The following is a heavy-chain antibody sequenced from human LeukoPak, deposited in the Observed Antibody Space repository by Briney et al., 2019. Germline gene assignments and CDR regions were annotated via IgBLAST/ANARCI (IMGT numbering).Heavy chain of an antibody. Sequence: GGSLRLSCAASGSTFSSYWMSWVRQAPGKGLEWVAIIKQDGSEKYYVDSVKGRFTISRDNAKNSLYLQMNSLRAEDTAVYYCARLQRGITGTFDYWGQGTLVTVSS. D-gene: IGHD1-20*01. CDR3: ARLQRGITGTFDY. CDR1: GSTFSSYW. V-gene: IGHV3-7*01. CDR2: IKQDGSEK. J-gene: IGHJ4*02.